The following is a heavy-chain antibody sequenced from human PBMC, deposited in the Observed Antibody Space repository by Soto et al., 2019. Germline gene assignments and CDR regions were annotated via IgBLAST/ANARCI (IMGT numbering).Heavy chain of an antibody. Sequence: PGGSLRLSCAASGFTFSSYSMNWVRQAPGKGLEWVSYISSSSTTKYYADSVKGRFTISRDNAKNSLYLKMNSLRAEDTAVYYCARDGCSGSNCLNWFDPWGQGTLVTVSS. V-gene: IGHV3-48*01. CDR2: ISSSSTTK. CDR1: GFTFSSYS. J-gene: IGHJ5*02. D-gene: IGHD2-15*01. CDR3: ARDGCSGSNCLNWFDP.